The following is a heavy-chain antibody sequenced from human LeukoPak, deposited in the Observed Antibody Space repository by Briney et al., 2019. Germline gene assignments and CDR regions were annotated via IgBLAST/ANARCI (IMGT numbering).Heavy chain of an antibody. D-gene: IGHD5-18*01. CDR1: GFTFSSYA. CDR3: AKDPVSRGYSYGYFDY. J-gene: IGHJ4*02. Sequence: PGGSLRPSCAASGFTFSSYAMSWVRQAPGKGLEWVSAISGSGGSTYYADSVKGRFTISRDNSKNTLYLQMNSLRAEDTAVYYCAKDPVSRGYSYGYFDYWGQGTLVTVSS. CDR2: ISGSGGST. V-gene: IGHV3-23*01.